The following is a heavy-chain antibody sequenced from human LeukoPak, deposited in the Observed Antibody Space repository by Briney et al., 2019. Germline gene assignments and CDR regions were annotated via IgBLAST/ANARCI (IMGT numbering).Heavy chain of an antibody. Sequence: GGSLRLSCAASGFTFSSYGMHWVRQAPGKGLEWVAFIRYDGSNKYYADSVKGRFTISRDNSKNTLYLQMNSLRAEDTAVYYCAKDGSHDFWSGCWQSEVVDAFDIWGQGTMVTVSS. D-gene: IGHD3-3*01. CDR1: GFTFSSYG. CDR2: IRYDGSNK. V-gene: IGHV3-30*02. J-gene: IGHJ3*02. CDR3: AKDGSHDFWSGCWQSEVVDAFDI.